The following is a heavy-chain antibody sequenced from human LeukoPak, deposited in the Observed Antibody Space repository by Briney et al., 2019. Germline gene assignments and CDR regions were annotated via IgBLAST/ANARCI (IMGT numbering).Heavy chain of an antibody. V-gene: IGHV3-48*01. CDR1: GFTFSSYS. CDR3: ARSLVSSSSLSPDY. D-gene: IGHD6-6*01. J-gene: IGHJ4*02. CDR2: ISSSSSTI. Sequence: QTGGSLRLSCAASGFTFSSYSMNWVRQAPGKGLEWVSYISSSSSTIYYADSVKGRFTISRDNAKNSLYLQMNSLRAEDTAVYYCARSLVSSSSLSPDYWGQGTLVTVSS.